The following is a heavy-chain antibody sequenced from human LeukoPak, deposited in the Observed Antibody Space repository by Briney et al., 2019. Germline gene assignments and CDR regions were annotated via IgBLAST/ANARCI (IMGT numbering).Heavy chain of an antibody. CDR2: INHSGST. Sequence: SETLSLTCAVYGGSFSGYYWSWIHQPPGKGLEWIGEINHSGSTNYNPSLKSRVTISVDTSKNQFSLKLSSVTAADTAVYYCARGDRYSYGRFDYWGQGTLVTVSS. CDR3: ARGDRYSYGRFDY. D-gene: IGHD5-18*01. CDR1: GGSFSGYY. V-gene: IGHV4-34*01. J-gene: IGHJ4*02.